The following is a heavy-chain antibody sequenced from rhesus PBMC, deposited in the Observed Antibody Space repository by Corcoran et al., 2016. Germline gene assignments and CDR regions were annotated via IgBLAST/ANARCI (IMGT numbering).Heavy chain of an antibody. D-gene: IGHD3-3*01. CDR1: GGSVSSSNW. Sequence: QVQLQESGPGLVKPSETLSLTCAVSGGSVSSSNWWRWIRQPPVTGLEWIGYIRASGCGTYYNPSHKSRVIMSTDTSKSQFSLKRSSVTAADTAVYYCARSNSWTGTFDYWGQGVLVTVSS. J-gene: IGHJ4*01. CDR3: ARSNSWTGTFDY. V-gene: IGHV4-65*01. CDR2: IRASGCGT.